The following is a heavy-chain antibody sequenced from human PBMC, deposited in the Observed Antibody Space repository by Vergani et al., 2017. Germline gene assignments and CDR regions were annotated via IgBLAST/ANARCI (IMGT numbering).Heavy chain of an antibody. J-gene: IGHJ6*03. CDR1: GGSISSGAHYY. V-gene: IGHV4-61*02. CDR3: ARERTDYNFQSFMDV. D-gene: IGHD1-20*01. CDR2: IYRSGRT. Sequence: QVQLQESGPGLVKPSQTLSLTCTVSGGSISSGAHYYWNWIRQPAGKRLEWIGRIYRSGRTDYNPSLKSRVSMSVDMSTNQFSLMLTSVTAADTAVYFCARERTDYNFQSFMDVWGKGTTVTVSS.